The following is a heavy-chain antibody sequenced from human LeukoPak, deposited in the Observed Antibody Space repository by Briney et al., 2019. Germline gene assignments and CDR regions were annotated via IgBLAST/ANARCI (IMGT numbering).Heavy chain of an antibody. CDR3: AKVCSCESGGYCGIDH. J-gene: IGHJ4*02. V-gene: IGHV3-30*02. CDR1: GFTFRNYG. D-gene: IGHD5-12*01. Sequence: AGGSLRLSCAASGFTFRNYGMYWVRQAPGKGLEWVAYIRSDGSNKYYADSVKGRFSISRDNSKNTVYLQMNSLRTDDTSLYHCAKVCSCESGGYCGIDHWGQGALLTVSS. CDR2: IRSDGSNK.